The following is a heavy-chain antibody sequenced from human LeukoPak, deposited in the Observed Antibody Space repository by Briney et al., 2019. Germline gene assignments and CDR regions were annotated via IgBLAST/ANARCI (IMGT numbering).Heavy chain of an antibody. Sequence: ASVKVSCKFSGYTLTELSMHWVRQAPGKGLEWMGGFDPEDGETIYAQKFQGRVTMTEDTSTDTAYMELSSLRSEDTAVYYCAASITMIVVAPDETLDYWGQGTLVTVSS. CDR3: AASITMIVVAPDETLDY. V-gene: IGHV1-24*01. CDR2: FDPEDGET. J-gene: IGHJ4*02. D-gene: IGHD3-22*01. CDR1: GYTLTELS.